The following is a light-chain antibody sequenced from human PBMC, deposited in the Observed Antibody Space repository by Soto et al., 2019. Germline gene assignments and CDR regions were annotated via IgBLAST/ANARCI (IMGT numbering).Light chain of an antibody. Sequence: DIQMTQSPSTLSGSVGDRVTITCRASQTSSSWLAWYQQKPGKAPKLLIYKASTVKSGVPSRFSGSGSGTEVTLTLSSLQPDDFATYYCQHYNSYSEAFGQGTKVEL. J-gene: IGKJ1*01. CDR3: QHYNSYSEA. CDR1: QTSSSW. CDR2: KAS. V-gene: IGKV1-5*03.